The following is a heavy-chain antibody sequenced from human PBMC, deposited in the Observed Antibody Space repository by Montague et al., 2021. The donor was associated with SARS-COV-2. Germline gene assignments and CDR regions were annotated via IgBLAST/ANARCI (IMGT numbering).Heavy chain of an antibody. Sequence: SETLSLTCAVSGASIISRLWCWWEIHQPPGKGLEWIVFKYYSGSNYYNPTLKSRVTISVDTSKNQFSLKLGSVTAADTAVYYCATLPSSSTIFGVVQGYYFDDWGQGTLVTVSS. J-gene: IGHJ4*02. CDR1: GASIISRLWC. V-gene: IGHV4-39*01. CDR3: ATLPSSSTIFGVVQGYYFDD. CDR2: KYYSGSN. D-gene: IGHD3-3*01.